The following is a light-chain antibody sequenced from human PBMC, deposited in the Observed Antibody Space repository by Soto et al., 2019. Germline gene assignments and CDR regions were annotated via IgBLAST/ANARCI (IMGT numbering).Light chain of an antibody. CDR3: QQYNSYLWT. Sequence: IQMTQSPSTLSASVVDIVTITFLASQSISIWLAWYQQKPGKAPKILIYDASSLESGVPSRFSGSGSGTEFTLTISSLQPDDFATYYCQQYNSYLWTFGQGTKVDIK. J-gene: IGKJ1*01. V-gene: IGKV1-5*01. CDR1: QSISIW. CDR2: DAS.